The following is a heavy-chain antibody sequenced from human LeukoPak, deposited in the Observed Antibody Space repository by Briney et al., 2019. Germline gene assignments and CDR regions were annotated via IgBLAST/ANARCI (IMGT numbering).Heavy chain of an antibody. CDR3: ARARDYYDSRGFDY. CDR1: GFTFSSYA. Sequence: PGGSLRLSCAASGFTFSSYAMHWVRQAPGKGLEWMAVISYDGSNKYYADSVKGRFTISRDNSKNTLYLQMNSLRAEDTAVYYCARARDYYDSRGFDYWGQGTLVTVSS. CDR2: ISYDGSNK. V-gene: IGHV3-30*04. D-gene: IGHD3-22*01. J-gene: IGHJ4*02.